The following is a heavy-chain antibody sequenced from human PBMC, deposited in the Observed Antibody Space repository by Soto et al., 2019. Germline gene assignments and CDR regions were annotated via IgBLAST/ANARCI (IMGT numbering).Heavy chain of an antibody. Sequence: ASVKVSCRASGYTFTGYYMQWARQAPGQGLEWMGWINPNSGGTNYAQKFQGRVTMTRDTSISTAYMELSRLRSDDTAAYYCARGRRSGYLTGDVDYWGQGTLVTVYS. CDR3: ARGRRSGYLTGDVDY. D-gene: IGHD3-22*01. CDR2: INPNSGGT. CDR1: GYTFTGYY. J-gene: IGHJ4*02. V-gene: IGHV1-2*02.